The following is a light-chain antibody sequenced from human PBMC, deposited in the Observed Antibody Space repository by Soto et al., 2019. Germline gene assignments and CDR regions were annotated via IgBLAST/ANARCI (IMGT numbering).Light chain of an antibody. V-gene: IGLV2-14*01. CDR2: DVS. CDR3: SSYISSSIRYV. J-gene: IGLJ1*01. CDR1: SSDVGGYNY. Sequence: QSVLTQPASVSGSPGQSITISCTGTSSDVGGYNYVSWYQQHPGKAPKLMIYDVSNRPSGVSSRFSGSKSGNTASLTISGLQAEDEADYYCSSYISSSIRYVFGTGTKATVL.